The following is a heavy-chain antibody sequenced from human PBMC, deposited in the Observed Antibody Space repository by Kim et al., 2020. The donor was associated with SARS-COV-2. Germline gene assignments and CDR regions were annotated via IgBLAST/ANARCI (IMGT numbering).Heavy chain of an antibody. CDR2: INHSGST. V-gene: IGHV4-34*01. CDR3: SRGPPFHRSGRFGLYDP. D-gene: IGHD6-19*01. J-gene: IGHJ5*02. Sequence: SETLSLTCAVYGGSFSGYYWSWIRQPPGKGLEWIGEINHSGSTDYNPSLKSRVPISVDTSKNQYSLKLSSVTAADTAAYYYSRGPPFHRSGRFGLYDPW. CDR1: GGSFSGYY.